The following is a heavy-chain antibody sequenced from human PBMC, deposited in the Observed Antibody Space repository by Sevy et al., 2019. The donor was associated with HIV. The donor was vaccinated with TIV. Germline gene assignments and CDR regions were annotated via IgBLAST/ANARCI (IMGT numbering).Heavy chain of an antibody. V-gene: IGHV1-2*02. Sequence: ASVKVSCKASGYTFTGYYMHWVRQAPGQGLEWMGWINPNSGDTNYAQKFQGRVTMTRDTSISTAYMELSRLRSDDTAVYYCARVLAGDSSGYYHWGQGTLVTVSS. J-gene: IGHJ5*02. D-gene: IGHD3-22*01. CDR2: INPNSGDT. CDR3: ARVLAGDSSGYYH. CDR1: GYTFTGYY.